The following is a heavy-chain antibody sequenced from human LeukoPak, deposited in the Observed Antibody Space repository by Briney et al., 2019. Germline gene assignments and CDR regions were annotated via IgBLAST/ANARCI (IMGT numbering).Heavy chain of an antibody. V-gene: IGHV4-59*08. Sequence: SETLSLTCTVSGGPISSYFWSWIRQPPGKGLEWIGYIYYSGSTNYNPSLKSRVTISVDTSKNQFSLKLSSVTAADTAVYYCARVYGYFDYWGQGTLVTVSS. CDR1: GGPISSYF. CDR2: IYYSGST. CDR3: ARVYGYFDY. D-gene: IGHD3-10*01. J-gene: IGHJ4*02.